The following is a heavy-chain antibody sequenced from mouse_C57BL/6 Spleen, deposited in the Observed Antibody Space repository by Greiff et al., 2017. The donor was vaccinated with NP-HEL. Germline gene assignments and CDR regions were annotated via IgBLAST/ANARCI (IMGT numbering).Heavy chain of an antibody. J-gene: IGHJ3*01. CDR2: ISSGGDYI. V-gene: IGHV5-9-1*02. Sequence: EVQLVESGEGLVKLGGSLKLSCAASGFTFSSYAMSWVRQTPEKRLEWVAYISSGGDYIYYADTVKGRFTISRDNARNTLYLQMSSLKSEDTAMYYCTREGGITTVVPFAYWGQGTLVTVSA. CDR1: GFTFSSYA. CDR3: TREGGITTVVPFAY. D-gene: IGHD1-1*01.